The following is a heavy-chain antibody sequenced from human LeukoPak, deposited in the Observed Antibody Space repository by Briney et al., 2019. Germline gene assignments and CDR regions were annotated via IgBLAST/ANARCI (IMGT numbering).Heavy chain of an antibody. CDR3: ARGLSMILTLPLGY. CDR1: VYTFTSYD. J-gene: IGHJ4*02. D-gene: IGHD5/OR15-5a*01. CDR2: MNPNSGNT. Sequence: ASVKVSCKASVYTFTSYDINWVPQATGQGLECMRWMNPNSGNTGYAQKFQGRVTMTRNTSISTAYMELSSLRSEDTAVYYCARGLSMILTLPLGYWGQGTLVTVSS. V-gene: IGHV1-8*01.